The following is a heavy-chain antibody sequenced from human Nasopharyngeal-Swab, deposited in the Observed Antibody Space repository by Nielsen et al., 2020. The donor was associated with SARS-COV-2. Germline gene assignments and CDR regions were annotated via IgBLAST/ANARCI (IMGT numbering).Heavy chain of an antibody. V-gene: IGHV4-39*01. J-gene: IGHJ4*02. D-gene: IGHD6-19*01. Sequence: SETLSLTCAVSGGSIGSSTYYWGWIRQPPGKGLEWIGSISYSGSTYYNPSLKSRVTISVDTSKKQLSLKVSSVTAADTAVYYCASTGYSSARDHWGQGTLVTVSS. CDR1: GGSIGSSTYY. CDR3: ASTGYSSARDH. CDR2: ISYSGST.